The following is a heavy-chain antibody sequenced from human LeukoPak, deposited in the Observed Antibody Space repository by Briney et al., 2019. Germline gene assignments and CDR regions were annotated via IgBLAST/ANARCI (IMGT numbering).Heavy chain of an antibody. D-gene: IGHD3-22*01. J-gene: IGHJ4*02. CDR1: GGSFSGYY. CDR3: ARGPSTHYYGSIGYYYFDY. CDR2: INHSGST. V-gene: IGHV4-34*01. Sequence: SETLSLTCAVYGGSFSGYYWTWIRQPPGKGLEWIGEINHSGSTNYNPSLKSRVTISEDTSKNQFSLKLSSVTAADAAVYYCARGPSTHYYGSIGYYYFDYWGLGTLVTVSS.